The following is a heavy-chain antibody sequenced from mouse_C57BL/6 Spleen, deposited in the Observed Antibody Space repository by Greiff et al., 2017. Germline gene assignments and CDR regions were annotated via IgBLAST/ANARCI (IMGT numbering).Heavy chain of an antibody. J-gene: IGHJ4*01. D-gene: IGHD1-1*01. CDR1: GYTFTSYW. CDR2: IDPSDSYT. Sequence: QVQLQQPGAELVKPGASVKLSCKASGYTFTSYWMQWVKQRPGQGLEWIGEIDPSDSYTNYNQKFQGKATLTVDTSSSTAYMQLSSLTSEVSAVYYCARSVYSYYYAMDYWGQGTSVTVSS. CDR3: ARSVYSYYYAMDY. V-gene: IGHV1-50*01.